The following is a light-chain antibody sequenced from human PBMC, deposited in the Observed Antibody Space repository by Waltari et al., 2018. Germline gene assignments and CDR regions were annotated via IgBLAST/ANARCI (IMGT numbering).Light chain of an antibody. Sequence: EIVLTQSPGTPSLSSGERATLSCRTSQSISKYLAWYQQKPGQAPRLLIYHASSRATGIPDRFSGSGSGTDFSLTISRLEPEDFAVYYCQHYVTLPVTFGQGTKVEIK. V-gene: IGKV3-20*01. CDR3: QHYVTLPVT. CDR1: QSISKY. CDR2: HAS. J-gene: IGKJ1*01.